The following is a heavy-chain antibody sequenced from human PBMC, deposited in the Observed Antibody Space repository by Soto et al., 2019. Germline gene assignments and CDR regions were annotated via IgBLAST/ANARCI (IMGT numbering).Heavy chain of an antibody. V-gene: IGHV1-18*01. J-gene: IGHJ4*02. Sequence: HVQLVQSGAEVKKPGASVKVSCKASGYTFTSYGISWVRQAHGQGLEWMGWISAYNGNTNYAQKLQGRVTMTTDTYTSTAYMELRSRRSDDTAVYSCARDLTPPDYWGQGTLVTVSS. CDR3: ARDLTPPDY. CDR2: ISAYNGNT. CDR1: GYTFTSYG.